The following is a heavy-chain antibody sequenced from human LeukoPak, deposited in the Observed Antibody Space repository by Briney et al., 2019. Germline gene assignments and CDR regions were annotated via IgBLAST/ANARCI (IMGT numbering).Heavy chain of an antibody. CDR1: GSSLSDHW. Sequence: GGSMTLSSAAYGSSLSDHWMSWDRQAPEKGLEWVAYIKQDESKRYYVDSVKGRFTNSRDNAKNSLYLQINSLRAEDTAVYYCAREASLYCSGNDCYWAFDRWGQGTLVTVSS. CDR2: IKQDESKR. D-gene: IGHD2-15*01. J-gene: IGHJ5*02. V-gene: IGHV3-7*01. CDR3: AREASLYCSGNDCYWAFDR.